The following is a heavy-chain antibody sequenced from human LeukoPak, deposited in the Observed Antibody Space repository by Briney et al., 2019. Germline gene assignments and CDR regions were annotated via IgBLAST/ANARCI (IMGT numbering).Heavy chain of an antibody. D-gene: IGHD6-13*01. CDR2: INPNSGGT. J-gene: IGHJ6*04. V-gene: IGHV1-2*02. CDR3: ARDSPDKAAARMDV. Sequence: VASVKVSCKASGYTFTGYYMHWVRQAPGQGLEGMGGINPNSGGTNYAQKFQGRVTMTRDTSISTAYMELSRLRSDDTAVYYCARDSPDKAAARMDVWGKGTTVTVSS. CDR1: GYTFTGYY.